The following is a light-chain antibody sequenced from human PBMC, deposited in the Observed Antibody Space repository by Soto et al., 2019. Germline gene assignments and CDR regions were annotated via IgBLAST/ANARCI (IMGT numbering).Light chain of an antibody. CDR1: QTGDSRY. CDR2: AAS. J-gene: IGKJ1*01. Sequence: PGETATLSCRASQTGDSRYLAWYQQKRGQAPRLLIYAASSRATGVPDRFSGSGSGTDFTLTIRRPEPEDFAVYYCQQYDSTVWTFGQGTKVDIK. CDR3: QQYDSTVWT. V-gene: IGKV3-20*01.